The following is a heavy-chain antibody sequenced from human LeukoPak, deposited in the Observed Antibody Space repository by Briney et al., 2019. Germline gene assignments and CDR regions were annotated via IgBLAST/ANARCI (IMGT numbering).Heavy chain of an antibody. CDR2: IYGGGSTTYNPSP. CDR3: ARDLGWGSPVAY. J-gene: IGHJ4*02. CDR1: GGSISSYF. V-gene: IGHV4-4*07. D-gene: IGHD3-16*01. Sequence: SDTLSLTCIVSGGSISSYFWNWIRQPAGKGLEWIGKIYGGGSTTYNPSPNYNPSHKSRVTMSMDTSNNEFSLSLTSVTAADTAVYYCARDLGWGSPVAYWGQGILVTVSS.